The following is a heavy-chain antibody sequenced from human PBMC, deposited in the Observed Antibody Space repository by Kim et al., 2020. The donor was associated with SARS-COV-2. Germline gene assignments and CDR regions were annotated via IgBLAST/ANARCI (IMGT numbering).Heavy chain of an antibody. Sequence: SETLSLTCTVSGGSISSSSYYWGWIRQPPGKGLEWIGSIYYSGSTYYNPSLKSRVTISVDTSKNQFSLKLSSVTAADTAVYYCARTSSTKAIDYWGQGTLVTVSS. D-gene: IGHD5-12*01. CDR3: ARTSSTKAIDY. CDR2: IYYSGST. CDR1: GGSISSSSYY. J-gene: IGHJ4*02. V-gene: IGHV4-39*07.